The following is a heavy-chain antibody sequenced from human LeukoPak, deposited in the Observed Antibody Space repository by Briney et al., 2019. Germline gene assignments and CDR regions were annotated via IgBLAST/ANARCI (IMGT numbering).Heavy chain of an antibody. Sequence: PGGSLRLYCAASGFTFSSYSMNWVRQAPGKGLEWVSSISSSSSYIYYADSVKGRFTISRDNAKNSLYLQMNSLRAEDTAVYYCARFMKYQLLLDTTLDYWGQGTLVTVSS. CDR3: ARFMKYQLLLDTTLDY. J-gene: IGHJ4*02. V-gene: IGHV3-21*01. CDR1: GFTFSSYS. D-gene: IGHD2-2*01. CDR2: ISSSSSYI.